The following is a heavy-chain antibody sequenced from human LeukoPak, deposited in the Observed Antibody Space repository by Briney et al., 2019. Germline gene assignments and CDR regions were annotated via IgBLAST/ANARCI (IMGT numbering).Heavy chain of an antibody. CDR2: IDPYTGNT. CDR1: GYTFVGYY. V-gene: IGHV1-2*02. J-gene: IGHJ1*01. D-gene: IGHD5-12*01. CDR3: AREYSASEH. Sequence: GVSVKVSCKASGYTFVGYYLHWVRQAPGQGLEWMAWIDPYTGNTHYAQKFQGRITVTRDTSISTTYMELSWLTSDDTALYYCAREYSASEHWGQGTLVTVSS.